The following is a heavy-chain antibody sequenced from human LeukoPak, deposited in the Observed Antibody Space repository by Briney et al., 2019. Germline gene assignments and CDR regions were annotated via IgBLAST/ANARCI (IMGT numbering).Heavy chain of an antibody. CDR1: GGSISSSSYY. D-gene: IGHD6-13*01. V-gene: IGHV4-39*07. J-gene: IGHJ3*02. Sequence: PSETLSLTCTVSGGSISSSSYYWGWIRQPPGKGLEWIGSIYYSGRRYYYNPSLRSRVTISVDTSKNQFSLKLSSVTAADTALYYCARYSSSYLYKSFDIWGQGTMVTVSS. CDR2: IYYSGRRY. CDR3: ARYSSSYLYKSFDI.